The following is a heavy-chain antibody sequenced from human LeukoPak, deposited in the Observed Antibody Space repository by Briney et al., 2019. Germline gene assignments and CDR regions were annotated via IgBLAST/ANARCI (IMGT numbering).Heavy chain of an antibody. J-gene: IGHJ4*02. V-gene: IGHV1-69*13. CDR3: ARDRCGGDCYGELDS. Sequence: SVKVSCKASGYTFTSYGISWVRQAPGQGLEWMGRIIPLFGITNYGQTFQGRVTITADEYTNTVYMELSSLRSADTAVYYCARDRCGGDCYGELDSWGQGTLVTVSS. CDR1: GYTFTSYG. D-gene: IGHD2-21*02. CDR2: IIPLFGIT.